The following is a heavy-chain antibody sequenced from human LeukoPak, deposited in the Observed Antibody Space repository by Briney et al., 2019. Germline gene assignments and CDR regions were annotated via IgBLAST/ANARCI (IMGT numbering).Heavy chain of an antibody. CDR1: GFTFSSYA. CDR3: ARAGRRYSSGHDAFDI. D-gene: IGHD6-19*01. V-gene: IGHV3-30-3*01. Sequence: AGGSLRLSCAASGFTFSSYAMHWVRQAPGKGLEWVAVISYDGSNKYYADSVKGRFTISRDNSKNTLYLQMNSLRAEDTAVYYCARAGRRYSSGHDAFDIWGQGTMVTVSS. J-gene: IGHJ3*02. CDR2: ISYDGSNK.